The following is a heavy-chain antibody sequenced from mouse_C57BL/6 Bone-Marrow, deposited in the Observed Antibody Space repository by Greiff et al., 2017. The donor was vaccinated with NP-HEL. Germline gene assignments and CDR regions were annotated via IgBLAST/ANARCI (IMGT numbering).Heavy chain of an antibody. D-gene: IGHD1-1*01. Sequence: QVQLKQSGAELARPGASVKLSCKASGYTFTSYGISWVKQRTGQGLEWIGEIYPRSGNTYYNEKFKGKATLTADKSSSTAYMELRSLTSEDSAVYFCARGLLLRVGFAYWGQGTLVTVSA. J-gene: IGHJ3*01. CDR2: IYPRSGNT. CDR1: GYTFTSYG. V-gene: IGHV1-81*01. CDR3: ARGLLLRVGFAY.